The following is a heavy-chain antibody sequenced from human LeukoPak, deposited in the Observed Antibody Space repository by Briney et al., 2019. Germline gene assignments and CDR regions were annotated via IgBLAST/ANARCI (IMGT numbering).Heavy chain of an antibody. Sequence: ASVKVSCTASGYTFTGYYMHWVRQAPGQGLEWMGWINPNSGGTNYAQKFQGWVTMTRDTSINTAYMELSSLRPEDTAVYYCASNPPRTGDFNYWGQGALVTVSS. CDR3: ASNPPRTGDFNY. CDR1: GYTFTGYY. CDR2: INPNSGGT. D-gene: IGHD7-27*01. J-gene: IGHJ4*02. V-gene: IGHV1-2*04.